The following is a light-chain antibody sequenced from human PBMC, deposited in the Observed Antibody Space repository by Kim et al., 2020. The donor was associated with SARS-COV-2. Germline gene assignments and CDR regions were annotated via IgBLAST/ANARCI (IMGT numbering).Light chain of an antibody. CDR2: DVT. CDR1: SSDVGGYNY. J-gene: IGLJ2*01. V-gene: IGLV2-11*01. Sequence: QSALTQPRSVSGSPGQSVTISCTGTSSDVGGYNYVSWYQQYPGKAPKLMIYDVTKRPSGVPDRFSGSKSGNTASLTISGLQAEDEADYYCCSYAGRYTHVGFGGGTQLTVL. CDR3: CSYAGRYTHVG.